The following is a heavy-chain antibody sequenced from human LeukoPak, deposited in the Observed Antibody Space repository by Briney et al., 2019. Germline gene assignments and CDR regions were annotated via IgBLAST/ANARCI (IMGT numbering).Heavy chain of an antibody. CDR3: AIYQSGLFDY. CDR2: IYYSGST. Sequence: SETLSLTCTVSGGSISSGDYYWSWIRQPPGKGLEWIGYIYYSGSTYYNPSLKSRVTISVDTSKNQFSLKLSSVTAADTAAYYCAIYQSGLFDYWGQGTLVTVSS. V-gene: IGHV4-30-4*01. D-gene: IGHD2-2*02. CDR1: GGSISSGDYY. J-gene: IGHJ4*02.